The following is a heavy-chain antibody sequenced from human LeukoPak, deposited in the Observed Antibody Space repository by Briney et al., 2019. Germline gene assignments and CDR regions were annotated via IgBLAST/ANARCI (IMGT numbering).Heavy chain of an antibody. Sequence: ASVKVSCKASGYTFTSYYMHWVRQAPGQGLEWMGIINPSGGSTSYAQKFQGRVTMTRDTSTSTVYMELSSLRSEDTAVYYCARGVTYDFWSSYWFDPWGQGTLVTVSS. V-gene: IGHV1-46*01. CDR3: ARGVTYDFWSSYWFDP. D-gene: IGHD3-3*01. CDR2: INPSGGST. CDR1: GYTFTSYY. J-gene: IGHJ5*02.